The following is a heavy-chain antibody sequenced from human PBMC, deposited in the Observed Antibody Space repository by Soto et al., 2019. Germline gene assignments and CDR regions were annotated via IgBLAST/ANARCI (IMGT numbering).Heavy chain of an antibody. CDR1: GYTFTSYD. Sequence: GASVKVSCKASGYTFTSYDINWVRQATGQGLEWMGWMNPNSGNTGYAQKFQGRVTMTRNTSISTAYMELSSLRSEDTAVYYCARVGYDFWSGYYVRTYYYYMDVWGKGTTVTVSS. V-gene: IGHV1-8*01. CDR2: MNPNSGNT. D-gene: IGHD3-3*01. J-gene: IGHJ6*03. CDR3: ARVGYDFWSGYYVRTYYYYMDV.